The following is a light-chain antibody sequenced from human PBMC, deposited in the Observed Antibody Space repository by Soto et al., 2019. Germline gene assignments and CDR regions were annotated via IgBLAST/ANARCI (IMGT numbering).Light chain of an antibody. V-gene: IGLV1-47*01. CDR2: RND. J-gene: IGLJ2*01. CDR1: SSNIGTNH. Sequence: QSVLTQPPSASGTPGQRVTISCSGSSSNIGTNHAYWYQQLPGTAPKLLIYRNDERPSGVPDRFSGSKSGTSASLAISGLRSEDEADYYCAAWDDSLSGVAFGGGTKLTVL. CDR3: AAWDDSLSGVA.